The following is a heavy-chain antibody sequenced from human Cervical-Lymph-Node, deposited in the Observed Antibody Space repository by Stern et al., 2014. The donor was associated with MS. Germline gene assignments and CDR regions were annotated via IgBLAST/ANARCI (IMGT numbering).Heavy chain of an antibody. D-gene: IGHD2-21*02. CDR3: ARVAYCGCDCSAFDS. J-gene: IGHJ4*02. CDR2: IYYSGST. Sequence: QVQLVQSGPGLVKPSQTLSLICAVSGGSMASSTGGYFWSWIRQPPGKGLEWIGFIYYSGSTYYNPSLKRRTTISVDTSKNQVSLRLTSMTAADTAVYYCARVAYCGCDCSAFDSWGQGTLVTVSS. V-gene: IGHV4-31*11. CDR1: GGSMASSTGGYF.